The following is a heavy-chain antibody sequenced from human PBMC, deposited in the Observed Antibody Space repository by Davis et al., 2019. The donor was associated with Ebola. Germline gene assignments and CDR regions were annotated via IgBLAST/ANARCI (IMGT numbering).Heavy chain of an antibody. CDR1: GGTLSTYG. D-gene: IGHD6-19*01. V-gene: IGHV1-24*01. CDR3: ASVSVAGSGVDS. J-gene: IGHJ4*02. Sequence: ASVKVSCKASGGTLSTYGITWVRQAPGQGLEWMGGFDPAAGETIYAQKFQGRVTMIDDTSTDTTYMELSSLKSEDTAVYYCASVSVAGSGVDSWGQGTLVTVSS. CDR2: FDPAAGET.